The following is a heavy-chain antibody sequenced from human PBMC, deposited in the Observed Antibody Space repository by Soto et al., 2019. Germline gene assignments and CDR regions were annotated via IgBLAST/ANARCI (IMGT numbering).Heavy chain of an antibody. J-gene: IGHJ4*02. Sequence: QVQLQESGPGLVKPSGTLSLTCTVSGGSMSSSNWWNWVRQSPGKGLEWIGEAHHSGRTNYNPSLKSRVTIXXDKSQNHFSLKLTSVTGADTAVYYCARSDAPVLDYWGQGTLVTVSS. V-gene: IGHV4-4*02. CDR3: ARSDAPVLDY. CDR1: GGSMSSSNW. CDR2: AHHSGRT.